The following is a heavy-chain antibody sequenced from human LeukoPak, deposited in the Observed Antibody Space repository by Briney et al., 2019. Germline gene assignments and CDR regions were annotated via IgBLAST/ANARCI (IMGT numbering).Heavy chain of an antibody. CDR1: GFTFSSYG. Sequence: GGSLRLSCAASGFTFSSYGMHWVRQAPGKGLERVAFIRYDGSNKYYADSVKGRFTISRDNSKNTLYLQMNSLRAEDTAVYYCAKDGRKGGVACYFDYWGQGTLVTVSS. CDR2: IRYDGSNK. D-gene: IGHD1-26*01. J-gene: IGHJ4*02. CDR3: AKDGRKGGVACYFDY. V-gene: IGHV3-30*02.